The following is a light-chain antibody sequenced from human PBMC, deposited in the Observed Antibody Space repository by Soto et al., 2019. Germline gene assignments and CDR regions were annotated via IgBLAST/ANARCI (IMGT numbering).Light chain of an antibody. V-gene: IGKV3-20*01. Sequence: EIVLTQSPGTLSLSPGERATLSCRASQSVSSSYLAWYQQKPGQAPRLLIYAASTRATGVPDRFSGSGSGTDFALTISRLETEDFAVYYCQQYGGSPFTFGPGTKVDIK. J-gene: IGKJ3*01. CDR2: AAS. CDR1: QSVSSSY. CDR3: QQYGGSPFT.